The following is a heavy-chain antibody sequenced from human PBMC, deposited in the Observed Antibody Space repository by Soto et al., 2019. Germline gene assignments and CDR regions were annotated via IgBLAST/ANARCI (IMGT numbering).Heavy chain of an antibody. CDR2: IYHSGGT. CDR3: ARDRGGYGVFDY. V-gene: IGHV4-31*03. D-gene: IGHD5-12*01. Sequence: QVQLQESGPGLVKPSQTLSLTCSVSAGSISSDGFYWNWIRQPPGKGLEWIGYIYHSGGTYSSPSLRSRVTISVDTSKNHFTLKLSSVTAADTAVYYCARDRGGYGVFDYWGQGTLVTVSS. J-gene: IGHJ4*02. CDR1: AGSISSDGFY.